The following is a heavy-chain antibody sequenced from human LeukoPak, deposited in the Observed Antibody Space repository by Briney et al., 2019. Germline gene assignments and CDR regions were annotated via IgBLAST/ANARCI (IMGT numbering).Heavy chain of an antibody. CDR1: GFTFSSYW. CDR2: INSDGSST. J-gene: IGHJ6*04. CDR3: ARDEAMVRGPYWEYYYYGMDV. D-gene: IGHD3-10*01. V-gene: IGHV3-74*01. Sequence: GGSLRLSCAASGFTFSSYWMHWVRQAPGKGLVWVSRINSDGSSTSYADSVKGRFTISRDNAKNTLYLQMNSLRAEDTAVYYCARDEAMVRGPYWEYYYYGMDVWGKGTTVTVSS.